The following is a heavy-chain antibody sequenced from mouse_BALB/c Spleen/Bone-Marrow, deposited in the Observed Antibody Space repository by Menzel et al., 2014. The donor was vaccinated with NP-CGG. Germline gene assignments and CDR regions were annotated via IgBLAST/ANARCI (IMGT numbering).Heavy chain of an antibody. J-gene: IGHJ3*01. Sequence: DVKLVESGGGLVQPGGSLKLSCAASGFTFSNYGMSWVRQTPDKRLELVANINNNGDSFYYSDSVKGRFTISRDNAKNTLSLQMSSLKSEDTAMYYCVRGVDHQSCFAYWGQGPLVTFSA. CDR2: INNNGDSF. V-gene: IGHV5-6-3*01. CDR1: GFTFSNYG. CDR3: VRGVDHQSCFAY.